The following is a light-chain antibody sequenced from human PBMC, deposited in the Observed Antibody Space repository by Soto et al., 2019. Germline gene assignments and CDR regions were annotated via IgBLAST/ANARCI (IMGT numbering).Light chain of an antibody. Sequence: QSARTQPSSVSGSPGQSITLSCTGNISDVFNYDFVSWYQQHPGKAPKLIIYEVTNRPSGVSSRFSGSKYGNTDSLTISGLRSEDEVAYYCSSYTTSTTLFYVFGTGTTVTV. CDR1: ISDVFNYDF. V-gene: IGLV2-14*01. CDR2: EVT. CDR3: SSYTTSTTLFYV. J-gene: IGLJ1*01.